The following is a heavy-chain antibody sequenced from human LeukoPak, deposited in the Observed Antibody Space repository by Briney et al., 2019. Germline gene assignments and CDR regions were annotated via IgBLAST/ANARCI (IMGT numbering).Heavy chain of an antibody. V-gene: IGHV4-34*01. Sequence: PSETLSLTCAVYGGSFSGYYWSWIRQPPGKGLEWIGEINRSGSTNYDPSLKSRATISVDTSKNQFSLGLSSVTAADTAVYYCARLDLYITTSDWGQGTLVTVSP. D-gene: IGHD3-3*01. J-gene: IGHJ4*02. CDR3: ARLDLYITTSD. CDR1: GGSFSGYY. CDR2: INRSGST.